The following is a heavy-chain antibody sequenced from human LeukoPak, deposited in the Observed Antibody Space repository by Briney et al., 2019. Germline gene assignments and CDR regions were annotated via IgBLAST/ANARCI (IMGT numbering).Heavy chain of an antibody. CDR1: GYSFSNYW. CDR3: ARLPHYYDSSGYSLARNYYYYYGMDV. J-gene: IGHJ6*02. D-gene: IGHD3-22*01. Sequence: RGESLKISCKGSGYSFSNYWIGWVRQMPGKGLEWMGIIYPGDSDTRYSPSFQGQVTISADKSISTAYLQWSSLKASDTAMYYCARLPHYYDSSGYSLARNYYYYYGMDVWGQGTTVTVSS. V-gene: IGHV5-51*01. CDR2: IYPGDSDT.